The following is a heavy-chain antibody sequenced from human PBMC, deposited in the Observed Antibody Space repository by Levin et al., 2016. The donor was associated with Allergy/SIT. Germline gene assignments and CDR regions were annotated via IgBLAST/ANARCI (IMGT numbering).Heavy chain of an antibody. CDR1: GFTFSSYG. CDR3: AKEGRVLLWFGELSPYYYYYGMDV. Sequence: GESLKISCAASGFTFSSYGMHWVRQAPGKGLEWVAVISYDGSNKYYADSVKGRFTISRDNSKNTLYLQMNSLRAEDTAVYYCAKEGRVLLWFGELSPYYYYYGMDVWGQGTTVTVSS. CDR2: ISYDGSNK. J-gene: IGHJ6*02. V-gene: IGHV3-30*18. D-gene: IGHD3-10*01.